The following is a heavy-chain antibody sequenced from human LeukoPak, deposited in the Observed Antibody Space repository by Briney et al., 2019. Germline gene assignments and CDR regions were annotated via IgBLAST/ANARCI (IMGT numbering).Heavy chain of an antibody. Sequence: GGSLRLSCAASGFTVSSNYMSWVRQAPGKGVEGVSVIYSGGSTYYADSVKGRFTISRDNSKNTLYLQMNSLRAEDTAVYYCAREIIQLPGYFDYWGQGTLVTVSS. D-gene: IGHD5-18*01. CDR3: AREIIQLPGYFDY. CDR2: IYSGGST. CDR1: GFTVSSNY. J-gene: IGHJ4*02. V-gene: IGHV3-53*01.